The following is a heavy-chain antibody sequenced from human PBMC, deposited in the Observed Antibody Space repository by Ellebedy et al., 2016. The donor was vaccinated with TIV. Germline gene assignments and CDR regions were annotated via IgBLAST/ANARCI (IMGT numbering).Heavy chain of an antibody. D-gene: IGHD6-13*01. Sequence: ASVKVSCXASGYTFTSYYMHWVRQAPGQGLEWMGIINPSGGSTSYAQKFQGRVTMTRDTSTSTVYMELSSLRSEDTAVYYCARDGEQQLVLAYWGQGTLVTVSS. V-gene: IGHV1-46*01. CDR2: INPSGGST. CDR3: ARDGEQQLVLAY. J-gene: IGHJ4*02. CDR1: GYTFTSYY.